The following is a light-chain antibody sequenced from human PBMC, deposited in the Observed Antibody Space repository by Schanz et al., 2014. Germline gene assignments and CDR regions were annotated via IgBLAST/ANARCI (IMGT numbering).Light chain of an antibody. J-gene: IGKJ2*01. Sequence: EIVLTQSPGTLSLSPGERATLSCRASQSVSSSHLAWYQQKFGQAPRLLIYGASIRATGIPARFSGSGSGTEFTLTISSLQSEDLAVYYCQQYHNWPRTFGQGTKLDIK. CDR2: GAS. V-gene: IGKV3-15*01. CDR1: QSVSSSH. CDR3: QQYHNWPRT.